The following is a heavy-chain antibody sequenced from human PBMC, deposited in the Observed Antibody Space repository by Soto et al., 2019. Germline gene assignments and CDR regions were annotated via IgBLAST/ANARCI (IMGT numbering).Heavy chain of an antibody. Sequence: QVQLVQAGAEVSKPGSSVKVSCNASGGTFSNDPFSWVRQAPGLGLEWMGGIIPSFETAHYAQRFKGRVKITAEESTSSVYMEVNSLTSEDTAVYFGATGRRHLEWFFPAFHFWGHGSLVTVSS. J-gene: IGHJ4*01. V-gene: IGHV1-69*01. CDR1: GGTFSNDP. CDR3: ATGRRHLEWFFPAFHF. CDR2: IIPSFETA. D-gene: IGHD3-3*01.